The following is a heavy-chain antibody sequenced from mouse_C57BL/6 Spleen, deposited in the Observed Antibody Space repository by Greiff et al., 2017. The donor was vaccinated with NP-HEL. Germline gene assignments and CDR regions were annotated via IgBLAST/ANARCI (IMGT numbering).Heavy chain of an antibody. J-gene: IGHJ4*01. Sequence: QVQLQQSGAELVKPGASVKISCKASGYAFSSYWMNWVKQRPGKGLAWIGQIYPGDGDTNYNGKFKGKATLTADKSSSTAYMQLSSLTSEDSAVYFCARAYYYGSSYAMDYWGQGTSVTVSS. V-gene: IGHV1-80*01. CDR1: GYAFSSYW. CDR2: IYPGDGDT. CDR3: ARAYYYGSSYAMDY. D-gene: IGHD1-1*01.